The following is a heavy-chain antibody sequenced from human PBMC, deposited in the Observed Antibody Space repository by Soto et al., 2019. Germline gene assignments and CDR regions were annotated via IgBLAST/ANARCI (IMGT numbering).Heavy chain of an antibody. CDR2: INQDGSVK. Sequence: GGSLRLSCAASGFTFSNYWMTWVRQAPGKGLEWVANINQDGSVKHYVDSVKGRFTISRDNAKNSLYLQMNSLRAEDTAVYYCARGESPYCGGDCYLDAFDIWGQGTMVTVSS. CDR1: GFTFSNYW. J-gene: IGHJ3*02. CDR3: ARGESPYCGGDCYLDAFDI. D-gene: IGHD2-21*02. V-gene: IGHV3-7*05.